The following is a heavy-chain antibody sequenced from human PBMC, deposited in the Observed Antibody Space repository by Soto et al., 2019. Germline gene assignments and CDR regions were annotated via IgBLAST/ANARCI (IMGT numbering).Heavy chain of an antibody. J-gene: IGHJ1*01. Sequence: EVQLVESGGGLVQPGRSLRLSCAASGFTFDDYAMHWVLQVPGKGLEWVSGINWNSGSIGYGDSVKGRFAISRDNAKNSLHVPMSSLCAADTAFHYCVKDGSINWYSGQLRHWGQGTLVTVSS. V-gene: IGHV3-9*01. CDR3: VKDGSINWYSGQLRH. CDR2: INWNSGSI. D-gene: IGHD6-13*01. CDR1: GFTFDDYA.